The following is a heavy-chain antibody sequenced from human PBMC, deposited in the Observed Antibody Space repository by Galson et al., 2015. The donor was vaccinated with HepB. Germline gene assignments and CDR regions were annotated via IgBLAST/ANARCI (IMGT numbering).Heavy chain of an antibody. V-gene: IGHV3-30*18. D-gene: IGHD6-13*01. CDR1: GFTFSTYG. Sequence: SLRLPCAASGFTFSTYGMHWVRQAPGKGLEWVAVISYDESDKYYADSVKGRFAISRDNSKNTLYLQMNSLRVEDTAVYYCAKGYSYSWYYYYYMDVWGKGTTVTVSS. J-gene: IGHJ6*03. CDR2: ISYDESDK. CDR3: AKGYSYSWYYYYYMDV.